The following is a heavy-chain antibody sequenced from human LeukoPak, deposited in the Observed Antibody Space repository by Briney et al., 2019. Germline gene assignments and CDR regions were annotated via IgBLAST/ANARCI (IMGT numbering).Heavy chain of an antibody. V-gene: IGHV4-34*01. CDR1: GGSFSGYY. D-gene: IGHD6-19*01. CDR3: AGSSGWTWWFDP. J-gene: IGHJ5*02. CDR2: IYHSGST. Sequence: PSETLSLTCAVYGGSFSGYYWSWIRQPPGKGLEWIGYIYHSGSTYYNPSLKSRVTISVDRSKNQFSLKLSSVTAADTAVYYCAGSSGWTWWFDPWGQGTLVTVSS.